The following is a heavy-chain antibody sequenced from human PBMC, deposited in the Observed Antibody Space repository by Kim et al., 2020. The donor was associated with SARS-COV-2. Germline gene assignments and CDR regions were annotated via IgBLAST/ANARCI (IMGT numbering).Heavy chain of an antibody. CDR3: AREGLPGYCGGGSCPTVFGY. D-gene: IGHD2-15*01. CDR1: GFTVSSNS. Sequence: GGSLRLSCAASGFTVSSNSMSWVRQAPGKGLEWVSVIYSGGSTSYAAYVKSRFTISTHNSKNTLYLQMNSLRTEDTAGYYCAREGLPGYCGGGSCPTVFGYWGQGTLVTVSS. J-gene: IGHJ4*02. V-gene: IGHV3-53*01. CDR2: IYSGGST.